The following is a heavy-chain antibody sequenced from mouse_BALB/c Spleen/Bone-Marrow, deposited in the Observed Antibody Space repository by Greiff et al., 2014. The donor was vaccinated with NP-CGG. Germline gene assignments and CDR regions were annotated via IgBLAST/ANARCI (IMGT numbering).Heavy chain of an antibody. CDR2: IAPGSGST. J-gene: IGHJ2*01. V-gene: IGHV1S41*01. CDR3: ARYNPGYFDY. D-gene: IGHD6-1*01. Sequence: DLVKPGASVKLSCKASGYTFTSYWINWIKQRPGQGLEWIGRIAPGSGSTYYNEMFKGKATLTVDTSSSTAYIQLSSLSSEDSAVYFCARYNPGYFDYWGQGTTLTVSS. CDR1: GYTFTSYW.